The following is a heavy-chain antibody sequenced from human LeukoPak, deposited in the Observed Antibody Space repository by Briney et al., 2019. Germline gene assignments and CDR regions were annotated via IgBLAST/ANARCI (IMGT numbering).Heavy chain of an antibody. CDR2: INHSGST. J-gene: IGHJ4*02. CDR3: APLGYCSGGSCPLAY. CDR1: GGSFSGYY. D-gene: IGHD2-15*01. V-gene: IGHV4-34*01. Sequence: TSETLSLTCAVYGGSFSGYYWSWIRQPPGKGLEWIGEINHSGSTYYNPSLKSRVTISVDTSKNQFSLKLSSVTAADTAVYYCAPLGYCSGGSCPLAYWGQGTLVTVSS.